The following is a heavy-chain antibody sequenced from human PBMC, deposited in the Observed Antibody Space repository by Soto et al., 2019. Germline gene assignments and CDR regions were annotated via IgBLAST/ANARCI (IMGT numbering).Heavy chain of an antibody. CDR3: AKRDYYYYGMDV. J-gene: IGHJ6*02. CDR1: GFTFSSYA. CDR2: ISGSGGST. V-gene: IGHV3-23*01. Sequence: GGSLRLSXAASGFTFSSYAMSWVRQAPGKGLEWVSAISGSGGSTYYADSVKGRFTISRDNSKNTLYLQMNSLRAEDTAVYYCAKRDYYYYGMDVWGQGTTVTVSS.